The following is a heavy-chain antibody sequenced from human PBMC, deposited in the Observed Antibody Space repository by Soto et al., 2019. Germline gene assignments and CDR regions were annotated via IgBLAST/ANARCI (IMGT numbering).Heavy chain of an antibody. D-gene: IGHD3-3*01. Sequence: EVQLVESGGGLVQPGGSLRLSCAASGFTFSSYEMNWVRQAPGKGLEWVSYISSSGSTIYYADSVKGRFTISRDNAKNSLYLQMNSLRAEDTAVYYCARVNDFPVGMDVWGQGTTVTVSS. V-gene: IGHV3-48*03. J-gene: IGHJ6*02. CDR2: ISSSGSTI. CDR1: GFTFSSYE. CDR3: ARVNDFPVGMDV.